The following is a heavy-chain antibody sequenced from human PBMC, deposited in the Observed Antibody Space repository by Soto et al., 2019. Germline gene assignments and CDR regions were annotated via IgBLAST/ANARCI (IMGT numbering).Heavy chain of an antibody. CDR1: GFTFSNAW. CDR2: IKSKTDGGTT. V-gene: IGHV3-15*07. D-gene: IGHD5-12*01. J-gene: IGHJ6*02. Sequence: GGSLRLSCAASGFTFSNAWMNWVRQAPGKGLEWVGRIKSKTDGGTTDYAAPVKGRFTISRDDSKNTLYLQMNSLKTEDTAVYYCTTDLGPYSGYDFDGYYYYGMDVWGQGTTVTVSS. CDR3: TTDLGPYSGYDFDGYYYYGMDV.